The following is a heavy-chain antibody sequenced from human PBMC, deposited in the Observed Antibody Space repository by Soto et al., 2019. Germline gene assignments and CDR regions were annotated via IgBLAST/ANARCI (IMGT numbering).Heavy chain of an antibody. Sequence: QVQLVESGGGVVQPGTSLRLTCAASAFTFSTYGMHWVRQAPGKGLEWVAVISHDGRSKYYADYGKGRFTISRDNSKNTLDLKRNSLRAEDTAVYYCARNGRRKQHLDYIDYWGQGTLVTVSS. J-gene: IGHJ4*02. CDR2: ISHDGRSK. CDR1: AFTFSTYG. D-gene: IGHD6-13*01. CDR3: ARNGRRKQHLDYIDY. V-gene: IGHV3-30*14.